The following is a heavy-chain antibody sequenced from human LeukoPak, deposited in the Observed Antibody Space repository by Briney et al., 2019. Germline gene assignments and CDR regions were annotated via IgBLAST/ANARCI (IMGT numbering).Heavy chain of an antibody. CDR3: AREYSGSSDY. V-gene: IGHV3-30-3*01. CDR2: ISYDGSNE. D-gene: IGHD1-26*01. J-gene: IGHJ4*02. Sequence: GGSLTLSCAASGFTFSSYAMHWVRQAPGKGPEWVALISYDGSNEYYADSVKGRFTISRDNSKNTLYLQMNSLRVEDTAVYYCAREYSGSSDYWGQGTLVTVSS. CDR1: GFTFSSYA.